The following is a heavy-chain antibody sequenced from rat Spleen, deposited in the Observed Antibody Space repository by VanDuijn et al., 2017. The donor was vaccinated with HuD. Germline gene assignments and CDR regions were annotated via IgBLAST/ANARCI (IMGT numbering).Heavy chain of an antibody. J-gene: IGHJ2*01. Sequence: EVQVKESGPGLVQPSQTLSLTCTVSGISFTDYSVHWVRQPPGKGLEWMGVIGRSGSTEYNSALKSRLSISRDTSKSQIFLKMSSLQTEDTAIYYCTRELTGSDWGQGVMVTVSS. D-gene: IGHD5-1*01. CDR1: GISFTDYS. CDR3: TRELTGSD. V-gene: IGHV2S63*01. CDR2: IGRSGST.